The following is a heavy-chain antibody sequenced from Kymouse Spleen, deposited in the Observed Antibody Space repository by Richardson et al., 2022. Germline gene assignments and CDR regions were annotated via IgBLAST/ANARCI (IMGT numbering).Heavy chain of an antibody. D-gene: IGHD6-19*01. CDR1: GGSISSSSYY. Sequence: QLQLQESGPGLVKPSETLSLTCTVSGGSISSSSYYWGWIRQPPGKGLEWIGSIYYSGSTYYNPSLKSRVTISVDTSKNQFSLKLSSVTAADTAVYYCARLYSSG*DFDYWGQGTLVTVSS. V-gene: IGHV4-39*01. J-gene: IGHJ4*02. CDR2: IYYSGST. CDR3: ARLYSSG*DFDY.